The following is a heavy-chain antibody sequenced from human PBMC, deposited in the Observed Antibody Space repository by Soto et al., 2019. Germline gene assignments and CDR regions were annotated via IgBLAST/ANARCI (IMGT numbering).Heavy chain of an antibody. V-gene: IGHV4-34*01. CDR2: INHSGST. Sequence: PSEALSLTCAVYGGSFSGYYWSWIRQPPGKGLEWIGEINHSGSTNYNPSLKSRVTISVDTSKNQFSLKLSSVTAADTAVYYCARDLNRFDLCGQGTLVTVSS. CDR3: ARDLNRFDL. J-gene: IGHJ5*02. CDR1: GGSFSGYY.